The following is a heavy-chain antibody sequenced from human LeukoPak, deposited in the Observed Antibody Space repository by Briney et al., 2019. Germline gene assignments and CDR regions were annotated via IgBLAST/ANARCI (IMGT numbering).Heavy chain of an antibody. CDR1: GYTFTGYY. Sequence: ASVKVSCKASGYTFTGYYMHWVRQAPGQGLEWMGWISPNSGGTNYAQKFQGRVTMTRDTSISTAYMELSRLRSDDTAVYYCARDWRGCSSTSCSARDWFDPWGQGTLVTVSS. J-gene: IGHJ5*02. V-gene: IGHV1-2*02. CDR2: ISPNSGGT. D-gene: IGHD2-2*01. CDR3: ARDWRGCSSTSCSARDWFDP.